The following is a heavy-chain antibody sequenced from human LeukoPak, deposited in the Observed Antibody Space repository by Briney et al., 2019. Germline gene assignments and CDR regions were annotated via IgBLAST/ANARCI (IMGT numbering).Heavy chain of an antibody. CDR2: ISAYNGNT. CDR1: GYTFTSYG. CDR3: ARDGSASPLRFLEWLPTGDYYYYMDV. Sequence: ASVKVSCKASGYTFTSYGISWVRQAPGQGLEWMGWISAYNGNTNYAQKLQGRVTMTTDTSTSTAYMELRSLRSDDTAVYYCARDGSASPLRFLEWLPTGDYYYYMDVWGKGTTVTVSS. J-gene: IGHJ6*03. V-gene: IGHV1-18*04. D-gene: IGHD3-3*01.